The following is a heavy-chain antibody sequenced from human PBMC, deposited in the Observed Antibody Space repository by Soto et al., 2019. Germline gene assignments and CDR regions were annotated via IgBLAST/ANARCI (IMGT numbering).Heavy chain of an antibody. V-gene: IGHV3-30*18. D-gene: IGHD1-7*01. Sequence: QVQLVESGGGVVQPGRSLRLSCAASGFTFSTFDMYWVRQPPGKGLEWVALVAYDGSKKYYGDSVRGRFTISRDNSKNILYLQMDSLRPEDTAVYYCAKEVEWFVIGTTYGVDSCGQGTLVTVSS. CDR2: VAYDGSKK. CDR1: GFTFSTFD. CDR3: AKEVEWFVIGTTYGVDS. J-gene: IGHJ4*02.